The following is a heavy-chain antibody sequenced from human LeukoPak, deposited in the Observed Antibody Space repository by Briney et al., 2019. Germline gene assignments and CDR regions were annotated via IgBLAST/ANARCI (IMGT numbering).Heavy chain of an antibody. CDR2: IRHREYGGTA. J-gene: IGHJ4*02. Sequence: PGGSLRLSCAASGFNFGVVAMDWIRQAPGKGQEWFGFIRHREYGGTAEYAASVNGRFAISRDDSKSIVYLQMNDLRTEDTGVYYCARERAGDVDYWGLGTLVTVSS. CDR3: ARERAGDVDY. CDR1: GFNFGVVA. V-gene: IGHV3-49*03.